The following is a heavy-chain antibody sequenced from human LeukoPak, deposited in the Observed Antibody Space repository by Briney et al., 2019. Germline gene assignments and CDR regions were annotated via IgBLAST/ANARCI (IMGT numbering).Heavy chain of an antibody. CDR2: IRSKANSYAT. V-gene: IGHV3-73*01. CDR1: GFTFSGSA. Sequence: GGSLKLSCAASGFTFSGSAMHWVRQASGKGLEWVGRIRSKANSYATAYAASVKGRFTISRDDSKNTAYLQMNSLKTEDTAVYYCAKRSRDCSSTTCFVEYWGQGTLVTVSS. CDR3: AKRSRDCSSTTCFVEY. D-gene: IGHD2/OR15-2a*01. J-gene: IGHJ4*02.